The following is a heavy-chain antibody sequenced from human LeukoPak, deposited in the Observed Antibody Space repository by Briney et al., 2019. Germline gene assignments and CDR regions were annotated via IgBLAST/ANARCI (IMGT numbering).Heavy chain of an antibody. CDR1: GGSISSYY. V-gene: IGHV4-59*01. Sequence: ASETLSLTCTVSGGSISSYYWSWIRQPPGKGLEWIGYIYYSGSTNYNPSLKSRVTISVDTSKNQFSLRLSSVTAADTAVYYCARGFDYVWGSHRALGYWGQGTLVTVSS. J-gene: IGHJ4*02. CDR3: ARGFDYVWGSHRALGY. CDR2: IYYSGST. D-gene: IGHD3-16*02.